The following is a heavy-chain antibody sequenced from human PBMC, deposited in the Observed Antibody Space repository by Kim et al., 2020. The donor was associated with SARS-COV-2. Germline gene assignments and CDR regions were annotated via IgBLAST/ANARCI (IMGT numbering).Heavy chain of an antibody. D-gene: IGHD1-26*01. J-gene: IGHJ1*01. CDR3: AFKWV. Sequence: IKQDESDKFYVDSVRGRFTISRDNAKNSLYLEMNSLRAEDTAVYYCAFKWVGGQGTLVTVSS. CDR2: IKQDESDK. V-gene: IGHV3-7*01.